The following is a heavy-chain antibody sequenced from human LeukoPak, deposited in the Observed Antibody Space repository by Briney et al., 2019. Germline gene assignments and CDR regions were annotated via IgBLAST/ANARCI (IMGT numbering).Heavy chain of an antibody. CDR1: GGSISSGGYY. D-gene: IGHD3-16*01. Sequence: SETLSLTCTVSGGSISSGGYYWSWIRQHPGKGLEWIGYIYYSGSTYYNPSLKSRVTLSVDTSKNQFPLKLSSVTAADTAVYYCARTLYVRFDPWGQGTLVTVSS. V-gene: IGHV4-31*03. CDR3: ARTLYVRFDP. J-gene: IGHJ5*02. CDR2: IYYSGST.